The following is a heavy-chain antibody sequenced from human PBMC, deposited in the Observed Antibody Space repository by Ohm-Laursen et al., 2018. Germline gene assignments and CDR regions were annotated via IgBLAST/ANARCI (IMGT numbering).Heavy chain of an antibody. D-gene: IGHD1-26*01. J-gene: IGHJ4*02. CDR3: AKRPRGSGSYYLDY. CDR2: ISGSGGST. CDR1: GFTFSSYA. Sequence: SLRLSCAAPGFTFSSYAMSWVRQAPGKGLEWVSAISGSGGSTYYADSVKGRFTISRDNSKNTLYLQMNSLRAEDTAVYYCAKRPRGSGSYYLDYWGQGTLVTVSS. V-gene: IGHV3-23*01.